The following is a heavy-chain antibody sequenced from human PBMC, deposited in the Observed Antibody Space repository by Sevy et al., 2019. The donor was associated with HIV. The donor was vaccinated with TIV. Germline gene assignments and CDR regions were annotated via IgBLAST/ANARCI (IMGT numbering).Heavy chain of an antibody. V-gene: IGHV6-1*01. J-gene: IGHJ5*02. CDR3: ARGLTIFGVVTPYNWFDP. CDR1: GDSVSSNSAA. CDR2: TYYRSKWYN. Sequence: SQTLSLTCAISGDSVSSNSAAWNWIRQSPSRGLEWLGRTYYRSKWYNDYAVSVKSRITINPDTSKNQFPLQLNSVTPEDTAVYYCARGLTIFGVVTPYNWFDPWGQGTLVTVSS. D-gene: IGHD3-3*01.